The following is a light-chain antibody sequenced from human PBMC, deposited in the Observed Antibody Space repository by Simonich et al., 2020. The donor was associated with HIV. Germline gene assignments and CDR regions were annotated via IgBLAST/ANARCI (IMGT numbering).Light chain of an antibody. V-gene: IGKV4-1*01. CDR2: WAS. Sequence: DIVMTQSPDSLPVSLGERATINLKSSQSLLSNNKNYLAWYQQKPGQPTKLLIYWASIRESGVPDRVSGSGSGTDFTLTISSLHAEDVAVYYCQQYYSTPNTFGQGTKLEIK. CDR3: QQYYSTPNT. J-gene: IGKJ2*01. CDR1: QSLLSNNKNY.